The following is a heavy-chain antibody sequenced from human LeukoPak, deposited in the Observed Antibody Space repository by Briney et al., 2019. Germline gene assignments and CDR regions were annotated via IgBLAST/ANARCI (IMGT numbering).Heavy chain of an antibody. CDR2: IYYSGST. Sequence: PSETLSLTCTVSGGSVSSGSYYWSWIRQPPGKGLDWIGYIYYSGSTNYNPSLKSRVTISVDTSKNQFSLKLSSVTAADTAVYYCARDLAGYSSSAYFDYWGQGTLVTVSS. CDR1: GGSVSSGSYY. V-gene: IGHV4-61*01. CDR3: ARDLAGYSSSAYFDY. D-gene: IGHD6-13*01. J-gene: IGHJ4*02.